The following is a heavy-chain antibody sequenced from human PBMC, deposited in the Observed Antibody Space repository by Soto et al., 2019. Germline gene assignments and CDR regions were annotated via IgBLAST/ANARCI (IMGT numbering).Heavy chain of an antibody. V-gene: IGHV4-59*08. J-gene: IGHJ6*02. Sequence: QVQLQESGPGLVKPSETLSLSCTVSGGSISSYYWSWFRQSPGKRMEWIGYVHHSWGSSYNPSLQRRVAFSLDTSKSQFSLEVTSVTATDTAGYYCARQGFGPLHGLVDVWGQGTTVTVSS. D-gene: IGHD3-10*01. CDR1: GGSISSYY. CDR2: VHHSWGS. CDR3: ARQGFGPLHGLVDV.